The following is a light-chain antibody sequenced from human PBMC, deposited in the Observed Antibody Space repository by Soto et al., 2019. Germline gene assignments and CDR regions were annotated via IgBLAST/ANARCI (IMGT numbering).Light chain of an antibody. CDR3: MQALQTPT. Sequence: DIVITQSPLSLPFTPLDPPSISCRSSQSLLHSNGYNYLDWYLQKPGQSPQLLIYLGSNRSSGVPDRFSGSGSGTDFTLKISRVEAEDVGVYYCMQALQTPTFGQGTRLEIK. CDR1: QSLLHSNGYNY. CDR2: LGS. V-gene: IGKV2-28*01. J-gene: IGKJ5*01.